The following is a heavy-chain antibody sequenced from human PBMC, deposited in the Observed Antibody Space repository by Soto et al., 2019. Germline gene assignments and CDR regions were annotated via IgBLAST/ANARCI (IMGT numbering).Heavy chain of an antibody. CDR3: ARDGGRHSGGIDY. Sequence: QVQLVQSGAEVKKPGSSVKVSCKASGGTFSSYSINGWRQAPGQGLEWMGEIIPIFGTANYAQKFQGRVTITADESTSTAYMELSSLRSEDTAVYYCARDGGRHSGGIDYWGQGTLVTVSS. CDR2: IIPIFGTA. J-gene: IGHJ4*02. D-gene: IGHD1-26*01. CDR1: GGTFSSYS. V-gene: IGHV1-69*01.